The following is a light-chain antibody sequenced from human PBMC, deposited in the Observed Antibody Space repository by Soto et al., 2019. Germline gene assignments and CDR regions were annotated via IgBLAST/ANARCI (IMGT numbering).Light chain of an antibody. CDR1: SNDVGFYNY. CDR3: CSYAGTHTFV. V-gene: IGLV2-11*01. Sequence: QSVLTQPRSVSGSPGQSVTISCTGTSNDVGFYNYVSWYQHHPGKAPKLILFDVTKRPSGVPDRFSGSKSGNTASLTISGLQTEDEADFYCCSYAGTHTFVFGTGTKVTVL. CDR2: DVT. J-gene: IGLJ1*01.